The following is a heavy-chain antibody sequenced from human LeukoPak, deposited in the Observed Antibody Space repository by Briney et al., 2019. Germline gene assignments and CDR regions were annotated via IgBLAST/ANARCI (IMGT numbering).Heavy chain of an antibody. CDR1: GYSIRNGYY. CDR3: TRAGRF. D-gene: IGHD3-16*01. CDR2: IYHTGST. V-gene: IGHV4-38-2*01. J-gene: IGHJ4*02. Sequence: SETLSLTCAVSGYSIRNGYYWGWIRPPPEEGLEWIGRIYHTGSTYYNPSLKNRLTISVDTSKNQFSLKLTSMAAADTAVYYCTRAGRFWGQGTLVTVSS.